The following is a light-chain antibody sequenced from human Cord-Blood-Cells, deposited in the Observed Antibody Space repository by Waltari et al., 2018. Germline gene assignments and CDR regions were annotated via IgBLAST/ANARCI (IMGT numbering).Light chain of an antibody. Sequence: QSALTQPASVSGSPGQSTTIPCTGTSSDVGGYNYVSWYHQHPGKAPKLMIYDVSNRPSGVSNRFSGSKSGNTASLTISGLQAEDEADYYCSSYTSSSTLVFGGGTKLTVL. J-gene: IGLJ2*01. CDR3: SSYTSSSTLV. CDR2: DVS. V-gene: IGLV2-14*01. CDR1: SSDVGGYNY.